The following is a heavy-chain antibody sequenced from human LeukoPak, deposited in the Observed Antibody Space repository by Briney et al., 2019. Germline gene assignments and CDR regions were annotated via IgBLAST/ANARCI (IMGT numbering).Heavy chain of an antibody. D-gene: IGHD2-2*01. CDR3: AKRYYCSSTSCYGFDY. V-gene: IGHV3-23*01. CDR2: ISGSDGTT. Sequence: ERSLRLSCAASGFTFSNYAMSWVRQAPGKGLEWVSGISGSDGTTYYADSVKGRFTISRDNSKNTLFLQMNSLRAEDTALHYCAKRYYCSSTSCYGFDYWGQGTLVTVSS. J-gene: IGHJ4*02. CDR1: GFTFSNYA.